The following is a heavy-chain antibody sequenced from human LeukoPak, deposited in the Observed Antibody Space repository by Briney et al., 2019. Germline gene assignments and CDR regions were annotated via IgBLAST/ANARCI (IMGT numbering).Heavy chain of an antibody. D-gene: IGHD6-19*01. Sequence: GGSLRLACAASGFTFSSYAMSWVRQAPGKGLEWVSGISGSGGSTYYADSVKGRFTISRDNSKNTLYLQMNSLRAEDTAVYYCAKDLGEQWLVRAFDYWGQGTLVTVSS. V-gene: IGHV3-23*01. CDR3: AKDLGEQWLVRAFDY. CDR2: ISGSGGST. CDR1: GFTFSSYA. J-gene: IGHJ4*02.